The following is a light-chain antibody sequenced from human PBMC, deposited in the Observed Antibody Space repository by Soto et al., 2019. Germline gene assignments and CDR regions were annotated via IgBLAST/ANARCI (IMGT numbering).Light chain of an antibody. CDR2: DVT. J-gene: IGLJ2*01. CDR3: CSYAGSYTFV. Sequence: QSVLTQPRSVSGSPGQSVTISCTGTSSDVGGYKFVSWYQQHPDKAPKLMIYDVTKRPSGVPDPFSGSKSGNTASLTISGLQAEDEADYYCCSYAGSYTFVFGGGTQLTVL. CDR1: SSDVGGYKF. V-gene: IGLV2-11*01.